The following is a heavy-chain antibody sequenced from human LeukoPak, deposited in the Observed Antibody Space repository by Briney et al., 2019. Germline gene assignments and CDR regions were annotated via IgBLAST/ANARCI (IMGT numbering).Heavy chain of an antibody. D-gene: IGHD2-15*01. CDR2: IKQDGSEK. V-gene: IGHV3-7*01. J-gene: IGHJ4*02. Sequence: GGSLRLSCAASGFTFSSYWMSWVRQAPGKGLEWVANIKQDGSEKYYVDSVKGRFTISRDNAKNSLYLQMNSLRAEDTAVYYCARLEKSGSSPPYYFDYWGQGTLVTVSS. CDR3: ARLEKSGSSPPYYFDY. CDR1: GFTFSSYW.